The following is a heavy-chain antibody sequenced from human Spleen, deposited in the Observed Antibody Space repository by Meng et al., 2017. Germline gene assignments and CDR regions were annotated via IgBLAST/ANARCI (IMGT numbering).Heavy chain of an antibody. CDR3: ARDGGLLWFGELLGPQYYFDY. Sequence: ASVKVSCKPSGYNFPDYYIHWVRQAPGQGLEWMGRIDPKNGDTHYAQKFQGRVTMTGDTSISTAYMDLSGLRSDDTAVYYCARDGGLLWFGELLGPQYYFDYWGQGTLVTVSS. D-gene: IGHD3-10*01. CDR1: GYNFPDYY. J-gene: IGHJ4*02. V-gene: IGHV1-2*06. CDR2: IDPKNGDT.